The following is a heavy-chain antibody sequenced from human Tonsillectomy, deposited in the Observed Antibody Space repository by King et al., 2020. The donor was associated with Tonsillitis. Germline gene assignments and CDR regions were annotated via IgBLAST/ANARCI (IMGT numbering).Heavy chain of an antibody. V-gene: IGHV1-2*02. CDR3: ARDLSYDSSGYFAY. J-gene: IGHJ4*02. D-gene: IGHD3-22*01. CDR1: GYTFTGYY. Sequence: VQLVESGAEVKKPGASVKVSCKASGYTFTGYYLYWVRQAPGQGLEWMGWIDPNRGGTNYAQKFQGRITMTSDTSISTFYMELSRLRSDDTAVYYCARDLSYDSSGYFAYWGQGTLVTVSS. CDR2: IDPNRGGT.